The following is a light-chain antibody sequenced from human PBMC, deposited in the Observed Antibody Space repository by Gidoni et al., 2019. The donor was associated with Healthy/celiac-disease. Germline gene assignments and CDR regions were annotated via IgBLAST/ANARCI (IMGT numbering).Light chain of an antibody. CDR3: QQRSNWPPYT. CDR1: QSVSSY. V-gene: IGKV3-11*01. J-gene: IGKJ2*01. Sequence: EIVLTQSPATLSLSPGERATLSCRASQSVSSYLAWYQQKPGQAPRLLIYDASNRATGIPARFSGSRSGTDFTLTISSLEPEDFAVYYCQQRSNWPPYTFGQXTKLEIK. CDR2: DAS.